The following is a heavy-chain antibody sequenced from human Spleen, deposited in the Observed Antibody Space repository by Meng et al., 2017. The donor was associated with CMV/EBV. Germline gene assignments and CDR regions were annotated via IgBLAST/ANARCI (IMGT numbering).Heavy chain of an antibody. J-gene: IGHJ4*02. D-gene: IGHD3-16*01. V-gene: IGHV3-13*01. CDR1: GFTFSNYA. CDR3: ARQWDYGYNSLDY. Sequence: GESLKISCAASGFTFSNYAMSWVRQAPGKGLEWVSSIGSAGDRYYAGSVKGRFTISRENAKNSFSLQMNSLRVGDTAVYYCARQWDYGYNSLDYWGQGTLVTVSS. CDR2: IGSAGDR.